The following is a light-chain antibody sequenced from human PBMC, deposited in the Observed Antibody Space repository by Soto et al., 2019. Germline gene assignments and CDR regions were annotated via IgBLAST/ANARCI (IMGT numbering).Light chain of an antibody. V-gene: IGLV2-14*03. CDR3: SSYTSSSTHV. CDR2: DVS. CDR1: SSDVGAYTF. J-gene: IGLJ1*01. Sequence: QSALTQPASVSGSPVQSITISCTGTSSDVGAYTFVSWYQQHPDKVPKLMIFDVSRRPSGVSDRFSGSKSGNTASLTISGLQPEDEADYYCSSYTSSSTHVFGSGTKLTVL.